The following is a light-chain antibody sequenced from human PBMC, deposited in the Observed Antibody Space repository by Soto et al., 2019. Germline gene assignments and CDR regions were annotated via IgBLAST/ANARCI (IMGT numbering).Light chain of an antibody. V-gene: IGLV1-44*01. CDR1: SPNIGSKT. J-gene: IGLJ2*01. CDR3: LAWDDSLNGVV. Sequence: QLVLTQPPSASGTPGQRVTISCSGSSPNIGSKTVKWYQQIPGTAPKLLIYSDNQRPSGVPDRFSGSKSGTSASLAISGLQSEDEADYYCLAWDDSLNGVVFGGGTKLTVL. CDR2: SDN.